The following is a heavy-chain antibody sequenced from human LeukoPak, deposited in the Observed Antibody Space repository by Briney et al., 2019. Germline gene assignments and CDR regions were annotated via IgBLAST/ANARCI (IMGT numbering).Heavy chain of an antibody. CDR3: ARRKGLLSSYYYYYYMDV. CDR1: GGSFSDYY. V-gene: IGHV4-34*01. Sequence: PSETLSLTCAVYGGSFSDYYWSWIRQPPGKGLEYIGEINHSGITNYNPSLKSRVTISVDTSKNQFSLKLSSVTAADTAVYYCARRKGLLSSYYYYYYMDVWGKGTTVTISS. CDR2: INHSGIT. D-gene: IGHD2-2*01. J-gene: IGHJ6*03.